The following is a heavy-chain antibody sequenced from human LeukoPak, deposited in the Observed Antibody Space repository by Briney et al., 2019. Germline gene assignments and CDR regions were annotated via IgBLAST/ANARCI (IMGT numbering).Heavy chain of an antibody. CDR1: GFIFSNYA. V-gene: IGHV3-23*05. D-gene: IGHD4-17*01. CDR3: ARNQTGDSVGAFDF. J-gene: IGHJ3*01. CDR2: MHSAGPA. Sequence: PGGSLRLSCVGSGFIFSNYALVWVRQAPGTGLEWVSAMHSAGPAFYADSVRGRFIMSRDNSKNTLYLQMSSLRDEDSAIYYCARNQTGDSVGAFDFGGQGTMVTVSS.